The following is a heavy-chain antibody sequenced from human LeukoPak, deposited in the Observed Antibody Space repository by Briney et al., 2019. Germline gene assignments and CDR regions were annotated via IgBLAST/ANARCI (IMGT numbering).Heavy chain of an antibody. CDR2: VKQGGTEK. J-gene: IGHJ4*02. D-gene: IGHD1-26*01. CDR3: ASLGRSFDY. CDR1: GFTFSSQW. Sequence: PGGSLRLSCAASGFTFSSQWMSWVRQAPGKGLEWVANVKQGGTEKYYVDSVKGRFTISRDNAKNSLYLQMNSLRAEDTAVYYCASLGRSFDYWGQGTLVTVSS. V-gene: IGHV3-7*01.